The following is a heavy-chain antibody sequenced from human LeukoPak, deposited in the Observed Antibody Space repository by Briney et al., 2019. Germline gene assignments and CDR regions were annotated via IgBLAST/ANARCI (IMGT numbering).Heavy chain of an antibody. V-gene: IGHV4-59*01. CDR1: GGSISSYY. Sequence: SETLSLTCTVSGGSISSYYWSWIRQPPGKGLEWIGYIYYSGGTNYNPSLKSRVTISVDTSKNQFSLKLSSVTAADTAVYYCARGKRGYSYGTFDYWGQGTLVTVSS. J-gene: IGHJ4*02. CDR2: IYYSGGT. CDR3: ARGKRGYSYGTFDY. D-gene: IGHD5-18*01.